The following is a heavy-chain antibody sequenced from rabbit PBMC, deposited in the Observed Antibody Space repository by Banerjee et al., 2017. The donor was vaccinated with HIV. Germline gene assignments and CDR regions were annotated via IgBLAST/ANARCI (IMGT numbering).Heavy chain of an antibody. CDR1: GFSFSSGYD. V-gene: IGHV1S45*01. D-gene: IGHD8-1*01. Sequence: QEQLVESGGGLVKPGASLTLTCKASGFSFSSGYDMCWVRQAPGKGLEWIGCLYTGNGKTYYASWAKGRFTISKSSSTTVTLQMTSLTAADTATYFCARDAGSYDYIDVYFNLWGPGTLVTVS. CDR2: LYTGNGKT. CDR3: ARDAGSYDYIDVYFNL. J-gene: IGHJ4*01.